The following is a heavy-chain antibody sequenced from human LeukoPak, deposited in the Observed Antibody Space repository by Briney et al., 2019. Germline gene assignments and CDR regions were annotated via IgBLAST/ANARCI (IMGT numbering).Heavy chain of an antibody. CDR1: GYTFTSYD. J-gene: IGHJ3*02. V-gene: IGHV1-8*03. Sequence: GASVKVSCKASGYTFTSYDINWVRQATGQGLEWMGWMNPNSGNTGYAQKFQGRVTITRNTSISTAYMELSSLRSGDTAVYYCARLLRGVISAFDIWGQGTMVTVSS. D-gene: IGHD3-10*01. CDR2: MNPNSGNT. CDR3: ARLLRGVISAFDI.